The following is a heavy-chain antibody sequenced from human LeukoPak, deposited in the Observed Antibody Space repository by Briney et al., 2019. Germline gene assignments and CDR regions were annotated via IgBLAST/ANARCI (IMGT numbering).Heavy chain of an antibody. CDR3: ARHVEMATIVPDY. CDR1: GGSISSGGYS. J-gene: IGHJ4*02. CDR2: IYRSGST. Sequence: SETLSLTCAVSGGSISSGGYSWSWIRQPPGKGLEWIGYIYRSGSTYYNPSLKSRVTISVDRSKNQFSLKLSSVTAADTAVYYCARHVEMATIVPDYWGQGTLVTVSS. D-gene: IGHD5-24*01. V-gene: IGHV4-30-2*01.